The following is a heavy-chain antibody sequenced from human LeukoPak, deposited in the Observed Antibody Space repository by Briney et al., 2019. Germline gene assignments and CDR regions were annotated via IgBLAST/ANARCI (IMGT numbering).Heavy chain of an antibody. CDR2: IRYDGSNK. V-gene: IGHV3-30*02. D-gene: IGHD6-19*01. J-gene: IGHJ4*02. Sequence: GGSLRLSCAASGFTFSSYGMYWVRQAPGKGLEWVAFIRYDGSNKYYADSVKGRFTVSRDNSKNTLYLQMKSLRAEDTAVYYCAMRIAVAGSLDYWGQGTLVTVSS. CDR3: AMRIAVAGSLDY. CDR1: GFTFSSYG.